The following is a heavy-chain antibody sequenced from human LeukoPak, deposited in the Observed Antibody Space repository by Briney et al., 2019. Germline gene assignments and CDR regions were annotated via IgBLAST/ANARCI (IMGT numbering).Heavy chain of an antibody. Sequence: SETLSLTCTVSGYSISSGYYWGWIRQPPGKGLEWIGSIYHSGSTYYNPSLKSRVTMSVDTSKNQFSLKLSSVTAADTAVYYCATTGYSSRNYWGQGTLVTVSS. J-gene: IGHJ4*02. CDR3: ATTGYSSRNY. V-gene: IGHV4-38-2*02. D-gene: IGHD6-13*01. CDR1: GYSISSGYY. CDR2: IYHSGST.